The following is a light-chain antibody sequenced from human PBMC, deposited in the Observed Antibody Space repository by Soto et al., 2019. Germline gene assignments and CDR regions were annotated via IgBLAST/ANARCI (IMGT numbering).Light chain of an antibody. V-gene: IGKV1-39*01. Sequence: DIQMTQSPSSLSVSVGDRVTITCRASQNIAGYLNWYQQKPGKAPKLLIYGSSTLQSGVPSSFSGSRSGTDFTLTISSLQPEDFATYYCQQSYITPYTFGQGTKLEIK. J-gene: IGKJ2*01. CDR1: QNIAGY. CDR2: GSS. CDR3: QQSYITPYT.